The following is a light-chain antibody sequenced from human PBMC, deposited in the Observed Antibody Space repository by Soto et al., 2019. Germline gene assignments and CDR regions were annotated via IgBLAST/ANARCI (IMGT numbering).Light chain of an antibody. CDR1: SSDVGGYNY. Sequence: QSALTQPASVSGSPGQSITISYTGTSSDVGGYNYVSWYQQHPGKAPKLMIYEVSDRPSGLSNRFSGSKSGNTASLTISGLQAEDEADYYCSSYTSSTTVVFGGGTQLTVL. V-gene: IGLV2-14*01. J-gene: IGLJ3*02. CDR3: SSYTSSTTVV. CDR2: EVS.